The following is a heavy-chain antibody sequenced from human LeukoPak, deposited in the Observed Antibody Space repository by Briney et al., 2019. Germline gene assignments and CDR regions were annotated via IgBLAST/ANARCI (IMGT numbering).Heavy chain of an antibody. CDR3: ARVSIGWYHFDY. V-gene: IGHV3-74*01. CDR2: INPDGSTT. CDR1: GYTFTSYY. D-gene: IGHD6-19*01. Sequence: ASVKVSCKPSGYTFTSYYMHWVRQAPGKGLVWVSRINPDGSTTSYADSVKGRFTVSRDNAKNTLYLQMNSLRAEDTAVYYCARVSIGWYHFDYWGQGTLVTVSS. J-gene: IGHJ4*02.